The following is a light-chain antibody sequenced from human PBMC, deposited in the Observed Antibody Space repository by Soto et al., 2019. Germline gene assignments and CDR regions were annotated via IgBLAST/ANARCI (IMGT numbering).Light chain of an antibody. CDR3: QQSYSTPPYT. CDR2: AAS. CDR1: QVISTS. V-gene: IGKV1-9*01. J-gene: IGKJ2*01. Sequence: DIQLTQSPSFLSPSIGESVTITCRASQVISTSLAWYQVKPGKAPKLRIYAASTLESGVPSRFSATVSGTEFSLTITSLQPEDFATYYCQQSYSTPPYTFGQGTKLDMK.